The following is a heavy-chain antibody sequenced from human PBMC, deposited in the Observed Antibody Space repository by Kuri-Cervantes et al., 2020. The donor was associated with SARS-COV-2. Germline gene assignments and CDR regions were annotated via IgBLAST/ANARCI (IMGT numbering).Heavy chain of an antibody. CDR3: VRDGDHWNFDY. J-gene: IGHJ4*02. Sequence: GESLKISCAASGFTFSSYGMRWVRQAPGKGLEWVSSISSSSSYIYYADSVKGRFTISRDNAKNSLYLQMNSLRAEDTAVYYCVRDGDHWNFDYWGQGTLVTVSS. D-gene: IGHD1-1*01. V-gene: IGHV3-21*01. CDR1: GFTFSSYG. CDR2: ISSSSSYI.